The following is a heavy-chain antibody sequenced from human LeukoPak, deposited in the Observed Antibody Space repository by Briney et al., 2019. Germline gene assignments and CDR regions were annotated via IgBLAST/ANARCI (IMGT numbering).Heavy chain of an antibody. D-gene: IGHD3-10*02. CDR2: ISSNSSHI. Sequence: TGGSLRLSCAVSGFTFSSYSMNWVRQAPGEGLEWVSSISSNSSHIYYADSVRGRFTISRHNAKNSLYLQMNSLRAEDTAVYYCAELGITMIGGVWGKGTTVTISS. J-gene: IGHJ6*04. CDR1: GFTFSSYS. CDR3: AELGITMIGGV. V-gene: IGHV3-21*01.